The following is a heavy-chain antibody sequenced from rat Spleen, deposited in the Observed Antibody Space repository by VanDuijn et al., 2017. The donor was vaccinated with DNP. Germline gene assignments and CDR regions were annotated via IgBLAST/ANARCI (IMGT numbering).Heavy chain of an antibody. CDR2: ISTGGGNT. CDR1: GFTFSNYG. Sequence: EVQLVESGGGLVQPGRSLKLSCAASGFTFSNYGMAWVRQAPTKGLEWVASISTGGGNTYYRDSVKGRFTISRDNSKNTLYLQLNSLRSEDTATYYCAIYYYSGDNWFGYWGQGTLVTVSS. J-gene: IGHJ3*01. D-gene: IGHD1-1*01. V-gene: IGHV5S13*01. CDR3: AIYYYSGDNWFGY.